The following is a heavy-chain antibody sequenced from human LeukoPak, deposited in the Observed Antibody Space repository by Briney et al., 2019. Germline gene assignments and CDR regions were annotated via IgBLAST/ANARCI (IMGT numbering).Heavy chain of an antibody. CDR2: IKPNSGGT. V-gene: IGHV1-2*02. J-gene: IGHJ3*02. CDR1: GDTFTGYY. D-gene: IGHD1-7*01. CDR3: ARDFIRYNWNFGCIRPTTTLFDI. Sequence: VASLKVSCEASGDTFTGYYMRWVRQAPGQGLEWMGGIKPNSGGTNYAQKFQGRVTMTRDTSISTAYMELSRLRSDDSALYYCARDFIRYNWNFGCIRPTTTLFDIWGQGTMLTVSS.